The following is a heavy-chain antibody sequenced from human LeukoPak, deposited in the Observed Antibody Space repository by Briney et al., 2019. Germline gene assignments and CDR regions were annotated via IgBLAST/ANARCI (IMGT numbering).Heavy chain of an antibody. V-gene: IGHV3-21*01. Sequence: GGSLRLSCAASGFTFSSYSMNWVRQAPGKGLEWVSSISSSSSYIYYADSVKGRFTISRDNAKNSPYLQMNSLRAEDTAVYYCARDSRADAFDIWGQGTMVTVSS. CDR1: GFTFSSYS. CDR3: ARDSRADAFDI. CDR2: ISSSSSYI. J-gene: IGHJ3*02.